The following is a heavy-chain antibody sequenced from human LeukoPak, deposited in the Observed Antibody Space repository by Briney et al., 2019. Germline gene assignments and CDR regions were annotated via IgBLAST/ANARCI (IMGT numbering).Heavy chain of an antibody. D-gene: IGHD4-17*01. CDR2: IIPLFHTA. V-gene: IGHV1-69*13. CDR3: ARTRPGSVTTPNSDAFDV. J-gene: IGHJ3*01. CDR1: GGVFSSYA. Sequence: PVKVSCKSSGGVFSSYAVTWVRQAPGQGLEWMGGIIPLFHTADYAQQFRDRVTITADESTTTVYMDLSSLTPEDTAVYYCARTRPGSVTTPNSDAFDVWGQGTMVSVSS.